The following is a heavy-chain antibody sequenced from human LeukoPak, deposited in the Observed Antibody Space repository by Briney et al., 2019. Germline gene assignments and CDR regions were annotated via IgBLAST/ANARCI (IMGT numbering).Heavy chain of an antibody. CDR3: ARSNYYDSSRPDY. J-gene: IGHJ4*02. CDR2: IYYSGST. Sequence: PSETLSLTCAVYGGSFSGYYWSWIRQPPGKGLEWIGYIYYSGSTYYNPSLKSRVTISVDTSKNQFSLKLSSVTAADTAVYYCARSNYYDSSRPDYWGQGTLVTVSS. CDR1: GGSFSGYY. V-gene: IGHV4-30-4*08. D-gene: IGHD3-22*01.